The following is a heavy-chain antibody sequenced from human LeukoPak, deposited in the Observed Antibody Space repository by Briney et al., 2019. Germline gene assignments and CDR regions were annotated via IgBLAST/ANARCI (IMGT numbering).Heavy chain of an antibody. CDR1: GFTVSSNY. D-gene: IGHD2-8*02. CDR3: ARDVLGRNRCYYYMDV. Sequence: PGGSLRLSCAASGFTVSSNYMSWVRQAPGKGLEWVSVIYSGGSTYYADSVKGRFTISRDNSKNTLYLQMNSLRAEDTAVYYCARDVLGRNRCYYYMDVWGKGTTVTVSS. V-gene: IGHV3-66*02. CDR2: IYSGGST. J-gene: IGHJ6*03.